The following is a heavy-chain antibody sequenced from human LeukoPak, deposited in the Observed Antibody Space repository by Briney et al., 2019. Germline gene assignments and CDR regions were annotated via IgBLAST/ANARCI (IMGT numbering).Heavy chain of an antibody. Sequence: ASVKVSCKASGYTFTGYYMHWVRQAPGQGLEWMGWINPNSGGTNYAQKFQGRVTMTRDTSISTAYMELSRLRSDDTAVYYCARDRYGSGSYFWFSYMDVWGKGTTVTVSS. J-gene: IGHJ6*03. CDR2: INPNSGGT. CDR3: ARDRYGSGSYFWFSYMDV. V-gene: IGHV1-2*02. D-gene: IGHD3-10*01. CDR1: GYTFTGYY.